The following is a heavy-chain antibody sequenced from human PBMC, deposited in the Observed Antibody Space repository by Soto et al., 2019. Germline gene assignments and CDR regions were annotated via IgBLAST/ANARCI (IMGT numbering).Heavy chain of an antibody. CDR3: ARDYGSGSYPQNWFDP. J-gene: IGHJ5*02. D-gene: IGHD3-10*01. CDR2: INAGNGNT. V-gene: IGHV1-3*01. CDR1: GYTFTSYA. Sequence: VSCKASGYTFTSYAMHWVRQAPGQRLEWMGWINAGNGNTKYSQKFQGRVTITRDTSASTAYMELSSLRSEDTAVYYCARDYGSGSYPQNWFDPWGQGTLVTVSS.